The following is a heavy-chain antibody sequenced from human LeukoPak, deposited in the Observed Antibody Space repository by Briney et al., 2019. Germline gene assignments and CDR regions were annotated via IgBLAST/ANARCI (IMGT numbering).Heavy chain of an antibody. D-gene: IGHD6-13*01. V-gene: IGHV4-39*01. Sequence: PSETLSLTCTVSGGSISSSSYYWGWIRQPPGKGLEWIGSIYYSGSTYYNPSLKSRVTISVDTSKNQFSLKLSSVTAVDTAVYYCARSSGYSSSGGLNWFDTWGQGTLVTVSS. CDR3: ARSSGYSSSGGLNWFDT. CDR1: GGSISSSSYY. CDR2: IYYSGST. J-gene: IGHJ5*02.